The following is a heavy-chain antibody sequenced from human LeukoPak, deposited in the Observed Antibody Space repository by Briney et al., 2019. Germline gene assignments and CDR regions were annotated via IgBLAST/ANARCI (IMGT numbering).Heavy chain of an antibody. D-gene: IGHD3-10*01. Sequence: PGGSLRLSCAAPGFTLNGYWMHWVRQAPGKGLVWVSRINSDGSTTSYADSVKGRFTIFRDNSKNTLYLQMNSLRAEDTAVYFCARVATGSYDWFDPWGQGTLVTVSS. CDR1: GFTLNGYW. V-gene: IGHV3-74*01. J-gene: IGHJ5*02. CDR2: INSDGSTT. CDR3: ARVATGSYDWFDP.